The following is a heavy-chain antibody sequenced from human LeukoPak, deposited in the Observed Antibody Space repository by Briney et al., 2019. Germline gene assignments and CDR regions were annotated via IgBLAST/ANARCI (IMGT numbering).Heavy chain of an antibody. CDR2: ISSNGGST. V-gene: IGHV3-64D*06. CDR3: VKDRGYSSGWYFDY. CDR1: GFTFSSYA. D-gene: IGHD6-19*01. J-gene: IGHJ4*02. Sequence: GGSLRLSCSASGFTFSSYAMHWVRQAPGKGLEYVSAISSNGGSTYYADSVKGRFTISRDNSKNTLYLQMSSLRAEDTAAYYCVKDRGYSSGWYFDYWGQGTLVTVSS.